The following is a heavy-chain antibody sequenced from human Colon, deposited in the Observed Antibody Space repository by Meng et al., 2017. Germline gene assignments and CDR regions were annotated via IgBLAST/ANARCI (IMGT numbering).Heavy chain of an antibody. CDR3: ARGGTTHQLVRSSWFDP. Sequence: GGSLRLSGSASRFSFSNYEMNWVRQAPGKGLEWISYISSSGSPREYADSVKGRFTISRDNAKNSLYLQMNSLRVEDTAVYYCARGGTTHQLVRSSWFDPWGQGTLVTVSS. CDR2: ISSSGSPR. J-gene: IGHJ5*02. V-gene: IGHV3-48*03. CDR1: RFSFSNYE. D-gene: IGHD6-13*01.